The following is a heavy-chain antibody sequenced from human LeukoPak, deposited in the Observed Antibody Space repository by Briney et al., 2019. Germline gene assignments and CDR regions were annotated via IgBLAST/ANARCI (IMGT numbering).Heavy chain of an antibody. D-gene: IGHD3-22*01. CDR2: IIPMLDIP. J-gene: IGHJ4*02. Sequence: GASVKVSCKASGGTFSSYAISWVRQAPGQGLEWMGRIIPMLDIPNYAQKFQGRDTFTADKSTSTAYMELSSLRSEDTAVYYCARGLGYYYDSSGYDFDYWGQGTLVTVSS. CDR1: GGTFSSYA. V-gene: IGHV1-69*04. CDR3: ARGLGYYYDSSGYDFDY.